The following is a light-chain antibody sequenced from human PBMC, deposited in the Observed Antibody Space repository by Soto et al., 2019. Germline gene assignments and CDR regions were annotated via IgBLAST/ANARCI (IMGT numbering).Light chain of an antibody. Sequence: QSALTQPRSVSGSPGQSVTISCTGTGSDVGGYNYVSWYQQHPGKAPKPIIYDVSTRPSGVPDRFSGSKSGNTASLTISGLQAEDEADYYCCSYAGTYSVVFGGGTKLTVL. CDR1: GSDVGGYNY. CDR2: DVS. CDR3: CSYAGTYSVV. J-gene: IGLJ2*01. V-gene: IGLV2-11*01.